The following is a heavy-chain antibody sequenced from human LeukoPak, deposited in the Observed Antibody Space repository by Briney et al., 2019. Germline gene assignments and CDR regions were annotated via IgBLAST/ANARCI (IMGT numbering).Heavy chain of an antibody. V-gene: IGHV3-7*01. D-gene: IGHD2-8*01. CDR3: ARGSDYSNGNIYEDDFEY. Sequence: PGGSLRLSCAASGFTFDKYWKDWVRQAPGKGLEWVAQINQDGRVKHYVDSVKSRFTISRDNAKNLLSLQMSSLRAEDTAVYYCARGSDYSNGNIYEDDFEYWGQGTLVTVSS. J-gene: IGHJ4*02. CDR2: INQDGRVK. CDR1: GFTFDKYW.